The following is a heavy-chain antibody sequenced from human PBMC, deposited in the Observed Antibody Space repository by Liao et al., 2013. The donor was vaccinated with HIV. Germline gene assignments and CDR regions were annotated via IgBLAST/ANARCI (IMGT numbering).Heavy chain of an antibody. V-gene: IGHV4-39*07. CDR1: GGSISSSSYY. CDR3: ARGSNYYYHYYMDV. D-gene: IGHD4-11*01. J-gene: IGHJ6*03. Sequence: QLQLQESGPGLVKPSETLSLTCTVSGGSISSSSYYWGWIRQPPGKGLEWIGSIYYSGSTYYNPSLKSRVTISVDTSKNQFSLKLSSVSAADTAVYYCARGSNYYYHYYMDVWGKGTTVTVSS. CDR2: IYYSGST.